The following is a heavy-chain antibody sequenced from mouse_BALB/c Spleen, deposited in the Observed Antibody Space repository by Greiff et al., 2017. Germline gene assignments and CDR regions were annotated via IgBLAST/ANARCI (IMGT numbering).Heavy chain of an antibody. CDR3: AREGITTVVAFDYAMDY. D-gene: IGHD1-1*01. CDR2: ISDGGSYT. CDR1: GFTFSDYY. J-gene: IGHJ4*01. Sequence: EVMLVESGGGLVKPGGSLKLSCAASGFTFSDYYMYWVRQTPEKRLEWVATISDGGSYTYYPDSVKGRFTISRDNAKNNLYLQMSSLKSEDTAMYYCAREGITTVVAFDYAMDYWGQGTSVTVSS. V-gene: IGHV5-4*02.